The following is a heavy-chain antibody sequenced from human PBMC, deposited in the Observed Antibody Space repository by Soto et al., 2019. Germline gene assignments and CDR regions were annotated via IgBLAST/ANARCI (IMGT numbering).Heavy chain of an antibody. CDR3: ARAGYSSSSLAFDV. D-gene: IGHD6-6*01. CDR1: GGSISSYY. V-gene: IGHV4-59*01. Sequence: QVQLQESGPGLVKPSETLSLICTVSGGSISSYYWSWIRQPPGKGLGWIGYFYYSGSTSYSPSLKSRVTISVDSSKNQVSLKLNSVTAADTAVYYCARAGYSSSSLAFDVWGQGTMVTVSS. J-gene: IGHJ3*01. CDR2: FYYSGST.